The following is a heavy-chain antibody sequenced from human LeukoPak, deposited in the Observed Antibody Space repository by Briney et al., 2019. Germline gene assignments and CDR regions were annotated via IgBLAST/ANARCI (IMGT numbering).Heavy chain of an antibody. Sequence: GGSLRLSCAASGFTFSSYAMSWVRQAPGKGLEWVSAISGSGGSTYYADSVKGRFTISRDNSKNTLYLQMNSLRAEDTAVYYCAREDRGSYPRIFHYYYYGMDVWGQGTTVTVSS. J-gene: IGHJ6*02. V-gene: IGHV3-23*01. CDR1: GFTFSSYA. CDR2: ISGSGGST. D-gene: IGHD1-26*01. CDR3: AREDRGSYPRIFHYYYYGMDV.